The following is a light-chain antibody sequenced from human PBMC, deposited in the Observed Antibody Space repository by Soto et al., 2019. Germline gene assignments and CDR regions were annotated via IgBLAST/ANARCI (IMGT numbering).Light chain of an antibody. Sequence: IVLTQSPGTMSLSPGERATLSCRASQSVSSRYLAWYQQKPGQAPRLLIYAASSRATGIPDRFSGSGSGTELTLTINRLEPEDFAVHYCQQFGSSPRLTFGGGTKVEIK. CDR3: QQFGSSPRLT. CDR1: QSVSSRY. J-gene: IGKJ4*01. V-gene: IGKV3-20*01. CDR2: AAS.